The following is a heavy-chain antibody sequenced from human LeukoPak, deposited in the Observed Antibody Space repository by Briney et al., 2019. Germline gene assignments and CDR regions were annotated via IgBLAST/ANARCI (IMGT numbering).Heavy chain of an antibody. CDR2: INTDGSTT. D-gene: IGHD3-9*01. Sequence: PGGSLRLSRAASGFTFSSHWMHWVRQAPGKGLVWVSRINTDGSTTTYADSVKGRFTISRDNAKNSLYLQMNSLRAEDTAVYYCTTDRLRYFDWLLLDAFDIWGQGTMVTVSS. V-gene: IGHV3-74*01. CDR3: TTDRLRYFDWLLLDAFDI. CDR1: GFTFSSHW. J-gene: IGHJ3*02.